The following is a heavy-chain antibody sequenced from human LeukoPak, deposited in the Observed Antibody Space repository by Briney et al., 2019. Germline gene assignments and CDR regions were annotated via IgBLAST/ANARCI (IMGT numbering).Heavy chain of an antibody. Sequence: ALVKVSCKASGGTFSSYAISWVRQAPGQGLEWMGRIIPILGIANYAQKFQGRVTITADKSTSTAYMELSSLRSEDTAVYYCARDLDTMVRGVAFDYWGQGTLVTVSS. CDR1: GGTFSSYA. D-gene: IGHD3-10*01. CDR3: ARDLDTMVRGVAFDY. V-gene: IGHV1-69*04. J-gene: IGHJ4*02. CDR2: IIPILGIA.